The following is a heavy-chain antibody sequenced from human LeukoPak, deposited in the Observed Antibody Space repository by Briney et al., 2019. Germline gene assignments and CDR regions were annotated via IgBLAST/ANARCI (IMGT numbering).Heavy chain of an antibody. D-gene: IGHD1-26*01. CDR1: GYTFTSYG. J-gene: IGHJ4*02. V-gene: IGHV1-18*01. CDR3: ARDPGGASFDY. CDR2: ISAYNGNT. Sequence: ASVKVSCKASGYTFTSYGISWVRQAPGQGLEWMGWISAYNGNTNYAQKFQGRVTITADKSTSTAYMELSSLRSEDTAVYYCARDPGGASFDYWGQGTLVTVSS.